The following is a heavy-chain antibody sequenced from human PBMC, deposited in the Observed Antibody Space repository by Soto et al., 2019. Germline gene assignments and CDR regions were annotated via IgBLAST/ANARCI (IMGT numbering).Heavy chain of an antibody. CDR1: GFTFSSYS. V-gene: IGHV3-48*02. Sequence: GESLKISCAASGFTFSSYSMNWVRQAPGKGLEWVSYISSSSSTIYYADSVKGRFTISRDNAKNSLYLQMNSLRDEDTAVYYCARVSTRSLYCGGDCYDAFDIWGQGTMVTVSS. CDR2: ISSSSSTI. D-gene: IGHD2-21*02. CDR3: ARVSTRSLYCGGDCYDAFDI. J-gene: IGHJ3*02.